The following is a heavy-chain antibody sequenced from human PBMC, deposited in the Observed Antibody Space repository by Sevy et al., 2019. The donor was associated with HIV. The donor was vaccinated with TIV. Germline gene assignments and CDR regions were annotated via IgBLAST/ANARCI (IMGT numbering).Heavy chain of an antibody. Sequence: GGLRLSCATSGFTFSTYNMNWVRQAPGKGLEWVSSISSGSGFIFYADSVKGRFTISRDNAKNSLDLQMNSLRAEDAAVYYCAREKTILEGRYGMDVWGQGTTVTVSS. CDR1: GFTFSTYN. CDR2: ISSGSGFI. J-gene: IGHJ6*02. D-gene: IGHD3-3*01. V-gene: IGHV3-21*01. CDR3: AREKTILEGRYGMDV.